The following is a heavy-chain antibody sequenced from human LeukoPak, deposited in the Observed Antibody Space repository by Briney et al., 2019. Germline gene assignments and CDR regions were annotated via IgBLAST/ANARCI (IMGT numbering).Heavy chain of an antibody. CDR1: GYTFTSYS. J-gene: IGHJ4*02. D-gene: IGHD2-21*01. V-gene: IGHV1-18*01. CDR2: ISVYNGNT. CDR3: ARDPSGVIPNAY. Sequence: ASVKVSCKASGYTFTSYSITWVRQAPGQGLEWMGWISVYNGNTNYAQKVQGRVTMTTDTSTSTAYMELRSLRSDDTAVYYCARDPSGVIPNAYWGQGTPVIVSS.